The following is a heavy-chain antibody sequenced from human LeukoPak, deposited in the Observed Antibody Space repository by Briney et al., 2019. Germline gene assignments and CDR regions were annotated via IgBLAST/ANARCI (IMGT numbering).Heavy chain of an antibody. CDR1: GLTFSSYW. CDR3: ARDSTLSNY. V-gene: IGHV3-7*04. Sequence: GESLRLSCAASGLTFSSYWMTWVRQAPGKGLEWVATIKYDGSETYYVDSVRGRFSISRGNAKNSLYLQMNSLRAEDTAVYYCARDSTLSNYWGQGTLVTASS. CDR2: IKYDGSET. J-gene: IGHJ4*02. D-gene: IGHD3-16*01.